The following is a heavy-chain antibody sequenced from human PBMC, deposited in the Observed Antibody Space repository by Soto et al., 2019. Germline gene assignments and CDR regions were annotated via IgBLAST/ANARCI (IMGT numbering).Heavy chain of an antibody. CDR3: ARDVGTVTPGY. V-gene: IGHV3-30-3*01. CDR1: GFTFSSYA. Sequence: GGSLRLSCAASGFTFSSYAMHWVRQAPGKGLEWVAVISYDGSNKHYADSVKGRFTISRDNSKNTLYLQMNSLRAEDTAVYYCARDVGTVTPGYWGQGTLVTVSS. CDR2: ISYDGSNK. J-gene: IGHJ4*02. D-gene: IGHD4-17*01.